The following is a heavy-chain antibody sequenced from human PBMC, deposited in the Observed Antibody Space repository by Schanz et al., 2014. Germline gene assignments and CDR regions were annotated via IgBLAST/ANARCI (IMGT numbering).Heavy chain of an antibody. V-gene: IGHV3-33*01. D-gene: IGHD2-8*01. J-gene: IGHJ4*02. Sequence: QVQLVESGGGVVQPGGSLRLSCAASGFIFSNYGMHWVRQAPGKGLEWVAFIWSDGSRTYHADSVKGRFTISRDAAKDSLFLQMTSLRADDTAVYFCAREYASTWFESNVMAGRIDNWGQGTLVTVSS. CDR2: IWSDGSRT. CDR3: AREYASTWFESNVMAGRIDN. CDR1: GFIFSNYG.